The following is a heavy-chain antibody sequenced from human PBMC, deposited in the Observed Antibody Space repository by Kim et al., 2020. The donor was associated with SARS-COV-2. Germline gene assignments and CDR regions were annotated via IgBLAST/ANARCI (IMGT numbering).Heavy chain of an antibody. Sequence: GGSLRLSCAPSGFTFSSYSMNWVRQAPGKGLEWVSYICSSSRTIYSASSEKGCTTFSRNYAETSLYQKMTSLADEDTAVYYSASGICFTMGNAFDIRG. CDR1: GFTFSSYS. V-gene: IGHV3-48*02. J-gene: IGHJ3*02. D-gene: IGHD3-3*01. CDR2: ICSSSRTI. CDR3: ASGICFTMGNAFDI.